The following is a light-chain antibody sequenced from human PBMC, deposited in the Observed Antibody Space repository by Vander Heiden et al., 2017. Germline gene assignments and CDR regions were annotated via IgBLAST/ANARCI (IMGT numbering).Light chain of an antibody. CDR2: DVT. V-gene: IGLV2-14*03. J-gene: IGLJ2*01. CDR3: SSYRAGITVV. Sequence: QSALPQPAALSGSPGQTITISCTGTSRDVCGYEYVSWYQCHPGRVPKLIIHDVTERPSGISNRFSGSKSGNRASLTISGLQAEDEADYYCSSYRAGITVVFGGGTKVTVL. CDR1: SRDVCGYEY.